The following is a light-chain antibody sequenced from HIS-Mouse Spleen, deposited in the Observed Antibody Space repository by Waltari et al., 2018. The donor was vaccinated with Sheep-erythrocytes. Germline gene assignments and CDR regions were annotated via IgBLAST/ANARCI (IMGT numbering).Light chain of an antibody. CDR1: SSDVGSYNL. CDR3: CSYAGSSTWV. V-gene: IGLV2-23*01. Sequence: QSALTQPASVSGSPGQSITISCTGTSSDVGSYNLVSWYQQHPGKAPTLMIYEGRKRPSGVPNRFSGSKSGNTASLTISGLQAEDEADYYCCSYAGSSTWVFGGGTKLTVL. J-gene: IGLJ3*02. CDR2: EGR.